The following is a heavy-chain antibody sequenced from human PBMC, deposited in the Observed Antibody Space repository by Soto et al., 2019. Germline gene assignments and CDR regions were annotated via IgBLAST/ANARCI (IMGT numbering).Heavy chain of an antibody. CDR3: ARAPYSYGPFDY. CDR1: GFTVSSNY. D-gene: IGHD5-18*01. V-gene: IGHV3-66*01. CDR2: IYSGGST. Sequence: GGSLRLSCAASGFTVSSNYMSWVRQAPGKGLEWVSVIYSGGSTYYADSVKGRFTISRDNSKNTLYLQMNSLRAEDTAVYYCARAPYSYGPFDYWGQGTLVTVSS. J-gene: IGHJ4*02.